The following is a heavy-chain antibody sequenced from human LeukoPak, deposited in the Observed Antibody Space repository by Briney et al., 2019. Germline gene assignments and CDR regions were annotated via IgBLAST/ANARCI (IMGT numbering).Heavy chain of an antibody. V-gene: IGHV1-18*01. CDR3: ARNLSHGYCSGGTCYSSLYFDY. J-gene: IGHJ4*02. CDR1: GYTITSYG. D-gene: IGHD2-15*01. Sequence: ASVKVSCKASGYTITSYGISWVRQAPGQGLEWMGWISAYNGNTNYAQNLQGRVTMTTDTSTSTAYMELRSLRSDDTAMYYCARNLSHGYCSGGTCYSSLYFDYWGQGTLVTVSS. CDR2: ISAYNGNT.